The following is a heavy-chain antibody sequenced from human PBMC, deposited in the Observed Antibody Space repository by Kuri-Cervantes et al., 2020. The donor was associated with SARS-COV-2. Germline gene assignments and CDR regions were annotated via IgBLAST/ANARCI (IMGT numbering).Heavy chain of an antibody. D-gene: IGHD1-1*01. CDR2: IKQDGSEK. Sequence: GGSLRLSCAASGFTFSSYWMSWVRQAPGKGLEWVANIKQDGSEKYYVDSVKGRFTISRDNAKNSLCLQMNSLRAEDTAVYYCVRDGDHWNFDYWGQGTLVTVSS. CDR1: GFTFSSYW. V-gene: IGHV3-7*01. CDR3: VRDGDHWNFDY. J-gene: IGHJ4*02.